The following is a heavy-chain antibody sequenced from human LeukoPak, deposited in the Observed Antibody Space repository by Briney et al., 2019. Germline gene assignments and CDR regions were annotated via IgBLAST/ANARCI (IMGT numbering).Heavy chain of an antibody. V-gene: IGHV3-21*01. CDR3: ARTIAVAGSTVDAFDI. D-gene: IGHD6-19*01. J-gene: IGHJ3*02. CDR1: GFTFSGSA. CDR2: ISSSSSYI. Sequence: GGSLRLSCAASGFTFSGSAMNWVRQAPGKGLEWVSSISSSSSYIYYADSVKGRFTISRDNAKNSLYLQMNSLRAEDTAVYYCARTIAVAGSTVDAFDIWGQGTMVTVSS.